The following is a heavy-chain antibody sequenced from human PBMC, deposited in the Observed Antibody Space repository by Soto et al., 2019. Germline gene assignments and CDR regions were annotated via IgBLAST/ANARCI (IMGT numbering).Heavy chain of an antibody. Sequence: SVKVSCKASGGTFSSYAISWVRQAPGQGLEWMGGIIPIFGTANYAQKFQGRVTITADESTSTAYMELSSLRSEDTAVYYCAREGQAGAHPDYYYGMDVWGQGTTVTV. CDR1: GGTFSSYA. D-gene: IGHD1-26*01. CDR3: AREGQAGAHPDYYYGMDV. CDR2: IIPIFGTA. V-gene: IGHV1-69*13. J-gene: IGHJ6*02.